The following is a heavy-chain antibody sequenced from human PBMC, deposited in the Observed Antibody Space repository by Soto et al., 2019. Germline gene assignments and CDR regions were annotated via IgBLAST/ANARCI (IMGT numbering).Heavy chain of an antibody. Sequence: ASVKVSCKASGYTFTGYYMHWVRQAPGQGLEWMGWINPNSGGTNYAQKFQGCVTMTRDTSISTAYMELSRLRSDDTAVYYCARGFSSYYDSSGYYYYWGQGTLVTVSS. CDR1: GYTFTGYY. CDR3: ARGFSSYYDSSGYYYY. J-gene: IGHJ4*02. V-gene: IGHV1-2*04. D-gene: IGHD3-22*01. CDR2: INPNSGGT.